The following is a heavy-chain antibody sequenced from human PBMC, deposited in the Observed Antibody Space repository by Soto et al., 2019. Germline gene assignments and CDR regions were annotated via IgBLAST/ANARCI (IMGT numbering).Heavy chain of an antibody. CDR3: ARITGRHLDY. CDR2: IDYSGTA. D-gene: IGHD1-20*01. CDR1: SGSISVTNVF. Sequence: SETLSLTCTVSSGSISVTNVFWGWVRQPPGKGLEWIGNIDYSGTAYFSPSLATRVTFHVDTSKNQFSLTLYSVTAADTAVYYCARITGRHLDYWGQGIRVTVSS. V-gene: IGHV4-39*01. J-gene: IGHJ4*02.